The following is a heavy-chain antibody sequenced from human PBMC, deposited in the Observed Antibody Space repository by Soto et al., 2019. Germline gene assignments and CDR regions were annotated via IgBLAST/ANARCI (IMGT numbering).Heavy chain of an antibody. D-gene: IGHD2-21*01. CDR2: VSHDGNNQ. J-gene: IGHJ2*01. V-gene: IGHV3-30-3*01. CDR1: GFTFSNYA. CDR3: ARDGATQMWRPWYFDL. Sequence: QVQLVESGGGVVQPGRSLRLSCVVSGFTFSNYAMHWVRQAPGKGLEWVAIVSHDGNNQYYADSAKGRFTISRDNSENTLYLQMNSLRTEDTAVFYCARDGATQMWRPWYFDLWGRGTLVTVSS.